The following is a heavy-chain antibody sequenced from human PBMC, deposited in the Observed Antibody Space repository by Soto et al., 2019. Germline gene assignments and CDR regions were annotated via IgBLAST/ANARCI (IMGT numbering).Heavy chain of an antibody. CDR1: GFTFSSYS. J-gene: IGHJ6*02. Sequence: GGSLRLSCAASGFTFSSYSMNWGRQAPGKGLEWVSSISSSSSYIYYADSVKGRFTISRDNAKNSLYLQMNSLRAEDTAVYYCARDVGRRGQNYYYYYGMDVWGQGTTVTVSS. CDR3: ARDVGRRGQNYYYYYGMDV. CDR2: ISSSSSYI. D-gene: IGHD1-26*01. V-gene: IGHV3-21*01.